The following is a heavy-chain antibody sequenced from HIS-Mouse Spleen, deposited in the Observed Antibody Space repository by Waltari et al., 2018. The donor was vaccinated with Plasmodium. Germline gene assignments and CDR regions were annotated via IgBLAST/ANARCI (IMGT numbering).Heavy chain of an antibody. D-gene: IGHD2-15*01. V-gene: IGHV3-30-3*01. CDR1: RFPFNSYA. J-gene: IGHJ4*02. CDR2: ISYDGSNK. Sequence: QVQLVESGGGVVQPGRSLRLSCAASRFPFNSYAMHWVRQAPGKGLEWVAVISYDGSNKYYADSVKGRFTISRDNSKNTLYLQMNSLRAEDTAVYYCARDRRLAFDYWGQGTLVTVSS. CDR3: ARDRRLAFDY.